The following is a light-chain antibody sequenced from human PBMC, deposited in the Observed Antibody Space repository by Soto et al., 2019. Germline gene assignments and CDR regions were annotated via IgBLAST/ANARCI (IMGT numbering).Light chain of an antibody. CDR2: GNS. CDR1: ISNIGAGYD. Sequence: QSVLTQPPSVSGAPGQRVTISCTWSISNIGAGYDVHWYQQLPGTAPKLLIYGNSNRPSGVPDRFSGSKSGTSASLAITGLQAEDEADYYCQSYASSLSGYVFGTGTKLTVL. CDR3: QSYASSLSGYV. V-gene: IGLV1-40*01. J-gene: IGLJ1*01.